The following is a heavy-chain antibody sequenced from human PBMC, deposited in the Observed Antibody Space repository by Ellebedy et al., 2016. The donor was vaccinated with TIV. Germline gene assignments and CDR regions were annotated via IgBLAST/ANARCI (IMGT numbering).Heavy chain of an antibody. J-gene: IGHJ4*02. D-gene: IGHD1-26*01. CDR2: ISAYNGNT. Sequence: ASVKVSXKASGYTFTSYGISWVRQAPGQGLEWMGWISAYNGNTNYAQKLQGRVTMTTDTSTSTAYMELRSLRSDDTAVYYCARDESGSWTKDGLLGYWGQGTLVTVSS. CDR1: GYTFTSYG. V-gene: IGHV1-18*01. CDR3: ARDESGSWTKDGLLGY.